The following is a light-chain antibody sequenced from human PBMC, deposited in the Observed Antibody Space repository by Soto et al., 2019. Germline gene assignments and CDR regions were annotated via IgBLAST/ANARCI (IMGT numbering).Light chain of an antibody. V-gene: IGKV3-20*01. CDR3: QQYGRSPWT. Sequence: EIVLTQSPGTLSLSPGERATLSCRASQSVSANYLAWYQQKPGQAPRLLIYGASSRATAIPDRFSGSGSGTDFTLTISRLEPEDFAVYYCQQYGRSPWTFGQGTKVDIK. J-gene: IGKJ1*01. CDR1: QSVSANY. CDR2: GAS.